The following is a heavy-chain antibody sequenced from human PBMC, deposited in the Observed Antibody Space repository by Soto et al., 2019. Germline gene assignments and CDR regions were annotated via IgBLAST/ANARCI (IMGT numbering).Heavy chain of an antibody. CDR3: AKDFSEWYTQWEHAFDI. CDR2: ISGSGGST. J-gene: IGHJ3*02. V-gene: IGHV3-23*01. Sequence: GGSLRLSCAASGFTFSSYAMSWVRQAPGKGLEWVSAISGSGGSTYYADSVKGRFTISRDNSKNTLYLQMNSLRAEDTAVYYCAKDFSEWYTQWEHAFDIWGQGTMVTVSS. CDR1: GFTFSSYA. D-gene: IGHD3-3*01.